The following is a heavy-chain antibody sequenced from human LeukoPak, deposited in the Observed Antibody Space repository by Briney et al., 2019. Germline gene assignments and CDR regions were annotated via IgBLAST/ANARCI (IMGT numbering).Heavy chain of an antibody. J-gene: IGHJ4*02. CDR2: IKEDGSQK. CDR1: GFPFSISF. CDR3: AKDHLSNQWELLFDY. D-gene: IGHD1-26*01. V-gene: IGHV3-7*01. Sequence: PGGSLRLSCAASGFPFSISFMTWVRQAPGKGLEWVANIKEDGSQKYYVDSVKGRFTISRDNSKNTLYLQMNSLRAEDTAVYYCAKDHLSNQWELLFDYWGQGTLVTVSS.